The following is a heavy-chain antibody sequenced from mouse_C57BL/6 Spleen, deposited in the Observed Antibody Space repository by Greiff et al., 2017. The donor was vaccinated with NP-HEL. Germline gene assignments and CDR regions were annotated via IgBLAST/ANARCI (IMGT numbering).Heavy chain of an antibody. Sequence: VQLQQSGPELVKPGASVKIPCKASGYTFTDYNMDWVKQSHGKSLEWIGDINPNNGGTIYNQKFKGKATLTVDKSSSTAYMELRSLTSEDTAVYYCARTYYTPYWYFDVWGTGTTVTVSS. J-gene: IGHJ1*03. CDR1: GYTFTDYN. D-gene: IGHD2-12*01. V-gene: IGHV1-18*01. CDR3: ARTYYTPYWYFDV. CDR2: INPNNGGT.